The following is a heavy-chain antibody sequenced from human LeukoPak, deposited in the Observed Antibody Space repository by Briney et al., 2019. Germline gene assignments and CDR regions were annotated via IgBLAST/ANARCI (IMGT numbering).Heavy chain of an antibody. CDR1: GGSISSSNW. V-gene: IGHV4-4*02. Sequence: SETLSLTCAISGGSISSSNWWTWVRQPPGKGLEWVGEIYLRGNTNYNPSLESRVTISVDESKTQLSLRLESVTAADTAVYYWGGGTITTVTDSWGPGTLVTVSS. D-gene: IGHD4-17*01. CDR2: IYLRGNT. CDR3: GGGTITTVTDS. J-gene: IGHJ4*02.